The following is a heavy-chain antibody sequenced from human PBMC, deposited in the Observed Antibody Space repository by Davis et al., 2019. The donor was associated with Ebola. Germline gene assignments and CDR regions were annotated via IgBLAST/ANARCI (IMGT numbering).Heavy chain of an antibody. J-gene: IGHJ4*02. CDR3: ARDKDIIGAAGSYFDY. CDR1: GFPFSAYW. CDR2: IKQDGGEK. Sequence: GESLKISCAASGFPFSAYWMSWVRQAPGTGLEWVANIKQDGGEKHHLDSVKGRFTISRDNAKNSLYLQMNSLRAEDTAVYYCARDKDIIGAAGSYFDYWGQGNLVTVSS. V-gene: IGHV3-7*01. D-gene: IGHD6-13*01.